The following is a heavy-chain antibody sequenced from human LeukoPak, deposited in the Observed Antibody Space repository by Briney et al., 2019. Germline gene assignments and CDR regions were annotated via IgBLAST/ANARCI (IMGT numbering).Heavy chain of an antibody. CDR1: GGTFSSYA. Sequence: SVKVSCKASGGTFSSYAISWVRQAPGQGLEWMGRIIPIFGTANYAQKFQGRVTITTDESTSTAYMELSSLRSEDTAGYYCAIGFGEYYFDYWGQGTLVTVSS. V-gene: IGHV1-69*05. CDR2: IIPIFGTA. D-gene: IGHD3-10*01. J-gene: IGHJ4*02. CDR3: AIGFGEYYFDY.